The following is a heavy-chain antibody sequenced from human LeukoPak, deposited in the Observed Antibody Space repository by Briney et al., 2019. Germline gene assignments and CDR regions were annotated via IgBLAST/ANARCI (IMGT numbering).Heavy chain of an antibody. J-gene: IGHJ5*02. Sequence: SETLSLTCTVSGGSISSSSHYWGWIRQPPGKGLEWIGSIYYSGSTYYNPSLKSRVTISVDTSKNQFSLKLSSVTAADTAVYYCARDSDRGVISGWFDPWGQGTLVTVSS. CDR2: IYYSGST. V-gene: IGHV4-39*02. D-gene: IGHD3-10*01. CDR3: ARDSDRGVISGWFDP. CDR1: GGSISSSSHY.